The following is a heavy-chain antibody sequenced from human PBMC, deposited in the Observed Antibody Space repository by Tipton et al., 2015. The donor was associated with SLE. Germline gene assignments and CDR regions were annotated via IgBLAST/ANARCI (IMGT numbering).Heavy chain of an antibody. Sequence: QLVQSGAEVRKPGESLKISCKTSGYTFTNYWIGWVRQMPGKGLDWMGIIYPGDSDTRYSPSFQGQVTISADKSISTAYLQWSSLKASDTAVYYCARLPYGSGNYYHEGYWGQGTLVTFS. V-gene: IGHV5-51*03. CDR2: IYPGDSDT. CDR1: GYTFTNYW. CDR3: ARLPYGSGNYYHEGY. D-gene: IGHD3-10*01. J-gene: IGHJ4*02.